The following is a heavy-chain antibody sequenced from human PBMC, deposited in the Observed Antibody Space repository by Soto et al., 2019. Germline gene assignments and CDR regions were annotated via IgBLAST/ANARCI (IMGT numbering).Heavy chain of an antibody. D-gene: IGHD2-8*01. CDR2: ISFDGTAT. CDR1: GFTFSTYW. Sequence: EAQLVQSGGGLVQPGGSLRLSCAASGFTFSTYWMHWVRQAPGKGLEWVSRISFDGTATTYADSVKGRFTISRDSVKNTMYLQINSLLAKDTAVYYCAQLGYCGNGTCYSSIWGQGTQVTVSS. CDR3: AQLGYCGNGTCYSSI. J-gene: IGHJ4*02. V-gene: IGHV3-74*01.